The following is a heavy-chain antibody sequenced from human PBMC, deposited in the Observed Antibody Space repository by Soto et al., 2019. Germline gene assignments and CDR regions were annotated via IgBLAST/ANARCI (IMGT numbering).Heavy chain of an antibody. D-gene: IGHD3-16*01. J-gene: IGHJ5*02. V-gene: IGHV1-2*02. CDR1: GYTFTGYF. CDR3: ARGGGTTLAPLP. CDR2: INPNSGAT. Sequence: ASVKVSCKASGYTFTGYFMHWVRQAPGEGLEWMGWINPNSGATKYAPKFQGRVTMTRDTSNRTAYLALSRLTSDDTAIYYCARGGGTTLAPLPWGQGTPVTVSS.